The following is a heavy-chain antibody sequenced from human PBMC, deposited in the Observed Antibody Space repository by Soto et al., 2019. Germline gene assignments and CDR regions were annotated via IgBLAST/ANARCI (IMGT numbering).Heavy chain of an antibody. V-gene: IGHV4-39*02. CDR1: GGSISSSSYY. CDR3: AREFSGYGHYYYGMDV. J-gene: IGHJ6*02. Sequence: TLSLTCTVSGGSISSSSYYWGWIRQPPGKGLEWIGSIYYSGSTYYNPSLKSRVTISVDTSKNQFSLKLSSVTAADTAVYYCAREFSGYGHYYYGMDVWGQGT. D-gene: IGHD4-17*01. CDR2: IYYSGST.